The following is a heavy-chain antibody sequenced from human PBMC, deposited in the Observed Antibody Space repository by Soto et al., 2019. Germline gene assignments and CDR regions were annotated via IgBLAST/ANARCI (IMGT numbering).Heavy chain of an antibody. CDR2: IWYDGSNK. Sequence: QVQLVESGGGVVQPGRSLRLSCAASGFTFSSYGMHWVRQAPGKGLEWVAVIWYDGSNKYYADSVKGRFTISRENSKNQLYLQMNSVRAEDKAVYYCAALEYSSSSFGNWGQGTLVTVSS. D-gene: IGHD6-6*01. J-gene: IGHJ4*02. V-gene: IGHV3-33*01. CDR1: GFTFSSYG. CDR3: AALEYSSSSFGN.